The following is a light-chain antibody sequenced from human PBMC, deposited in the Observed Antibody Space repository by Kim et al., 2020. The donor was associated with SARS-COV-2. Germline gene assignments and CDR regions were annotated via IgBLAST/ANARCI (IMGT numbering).Light chain of an antibody. J-gene: IGKJ2*01. CDR3: QHYNNWPYT. CDR1: ESFRSD. Sequence: SVCTGERATHSCGASESFRSDLAWYQHKPGQAPRVLLYDASTGATGIIARFRGSGSGTEFTLTMSRLESEDFAVYSCQHYNNWPYTFGQGTKLEI. CDR2: DAS. V-gene: IGKV3-15*01.